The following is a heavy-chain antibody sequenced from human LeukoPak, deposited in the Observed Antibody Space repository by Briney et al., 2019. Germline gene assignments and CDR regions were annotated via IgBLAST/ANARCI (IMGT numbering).Heavy chain of an antibody. Sequence: GGSLRLSCAASGFTFDDYAMHWVRQAPGKGLEWVSGISWNSGSIGYADSVKGRFTISRDNAKNSLYLQMNSLRAEDTALYYCAKGDYYGSGDAFDIWGQGTMVTVSS. J-gene: IGHJ3*02. CDR1: GFTFDDYA. CDR3: AKGDYYGSGDAFDI. V-gene: IGHV3-9*01. CDR2: ISWNSGSI. D-gene: IGHD3-10*01.